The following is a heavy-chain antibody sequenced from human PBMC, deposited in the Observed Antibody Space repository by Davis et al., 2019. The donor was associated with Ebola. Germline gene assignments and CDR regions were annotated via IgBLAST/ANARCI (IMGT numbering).Heavy chain of an antibody. V-gene: IGHV1-18*04. CDR3: ARVGYSYVFDY. D-gene: IGHD5-18*01. CDR1: GYTFTNYG. Sequence: AASVKVSCKASGYTFTNYGISWVRQAPGQGLEYMGWISGYNGNTNYAQKFQGRVTMTTDTSTSTAYMELRSLRSDDTAVYYCARVGYSYVFDYWGQGTLVTVSS. CDR2: ISGYNGNT. J-gene: IGHJ4*02.